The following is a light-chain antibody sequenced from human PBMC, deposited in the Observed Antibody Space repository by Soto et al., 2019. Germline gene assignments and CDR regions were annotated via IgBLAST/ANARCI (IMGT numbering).Light chain of an antibody. V-gene: IGKV3-20*01. J-gene: IGKJ2*01. CDR1: HSIDSSF. CDR2: GAS. Sequence: ENVLTQSPGTLSLSPGERATLSCRASHSIDSSFLAWYQQKLGQAPRLLIYGASSRATGVPDRFSGSGSGADFTLTISRLEPEDFAVYYCQQYGGSPMFTFGQGTKVEIK. CDR3: QQYGGSPMFT.